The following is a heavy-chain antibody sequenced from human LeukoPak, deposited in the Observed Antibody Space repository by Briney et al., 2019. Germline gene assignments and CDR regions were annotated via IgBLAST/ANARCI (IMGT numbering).Heavy chain of an antibody. V-gene: IGHV2-5*02. CDR2: IYWDDDK. CDR3: AHELPQRDSSSCGAFDI. D-gene: IGHD6-13*01. CDR1: GFSLSTSGVG. Sequence: SGPTLVKPTQTLTLTCTFSGFSLSTSGVGVGWIRQPPGKALEWLALIYWDDDKRYSPSLKSRLTITKDTSKNQVVLTMTNMDPVDTATYYCAHELPQRDSSSCGAFDIWGQGTMVTVSS. J-gene: IGHJ3*02.